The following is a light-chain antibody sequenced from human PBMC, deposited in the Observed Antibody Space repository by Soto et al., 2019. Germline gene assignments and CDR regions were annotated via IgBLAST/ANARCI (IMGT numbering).Light chain of an antibody. CDR1: QDISNY. CDR2: DAS. CDR3: QQYDNLPPGT. J-gene: IGKJ2*01. Sequence: DIQMTQSPSSLSASVGDRVTITCQASQDISNYLNWYQQKPGKAPKLLIYDASNLETGVPSRFSGSGSRTDFTFTISSLQPEDIATYYCQQYDNLPPGTFGQGTKLEIK. V-gene: IGKV1-33*01.